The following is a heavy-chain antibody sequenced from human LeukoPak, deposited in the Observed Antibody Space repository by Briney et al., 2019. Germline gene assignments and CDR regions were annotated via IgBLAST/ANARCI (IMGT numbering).Heavy chain of an antibody. J-gene: IGHJ6*02. CDR3: ARYPYSSSWYEPPNYYYYGMDV. D-gene: IGHD6-13*01. CDR2: IYYSGST. CDR1: GASISSGGYY. Sequence: SQTLSLTCTVSGASISSGGYYWSWIRQHPGKGLEWIGYIYYSGSTYYNPSLKSRVTISVDTSKNQFSLKLSSVTAADTAVYYCARYPYSSSWYEPPNYYYYGMDVWGQGTTVTVSS. V-gene: IGHV4-31*03.